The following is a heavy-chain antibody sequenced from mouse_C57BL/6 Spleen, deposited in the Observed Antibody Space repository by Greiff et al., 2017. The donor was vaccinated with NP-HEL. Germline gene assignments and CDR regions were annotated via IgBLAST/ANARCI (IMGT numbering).Heavy chain of an antibody. D-gene: IGHD2-2*01. Sequence: EVKLMESGEGLVKPGGSLKLSCAASGFTFSSYAMSWVRQTPEKRLEWVAYISSGGDYIYYADTVKGRFTISRDNARNTLYLQMSSLKSEDTAMYYCTRSGYDEGYFDVWGTGTTVTVSS. CDR3: TRSGYDEGYFDV. V-gene: IGHV5-9-1*02. CDR2: ISSGGDYI. CDR1: GFTFSSYA. J-gene: IGHJ1*03.